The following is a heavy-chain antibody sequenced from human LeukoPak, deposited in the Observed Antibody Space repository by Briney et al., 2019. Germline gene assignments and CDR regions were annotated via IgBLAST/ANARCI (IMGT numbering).Heavy chain of an antibody. CDR1: GGSFSGYY. CDR2: INHSGST. D-gene: IGHD1-14*01. Sequence: KSSETLSLTCAVYGGSFSGYYWSWIRQPPGKGLEWIGEINHSGSTNYNPSLKSRVTISVDTSKNQFSLKLSSVTAADTAVYYCARGIGSPGNYYGMDVWGQGTTVTVSS. V-gene: IGHV4-34*01. J-gene: IGHJ6*02. CDR3: ARGIGSPGNYYGMDV.